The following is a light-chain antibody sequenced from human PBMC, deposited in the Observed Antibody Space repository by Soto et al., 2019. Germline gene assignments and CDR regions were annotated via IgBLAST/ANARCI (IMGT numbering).Light chain of an antibody. CDR3: QQRASWPPFT. CDR1: ENIRTS. Sequence: EVILTQFPATLSMSPGESATLSCRASENIRTSLAGYQHRPGQPPRLLIYDAFNRATGIPPRFSGGGSGTDFTLTISGLEPEDFAVYYCQQRASWPPFTFGGGTKVEIK. CDR2: DAF. J-gene: IGKJ4*01. V-gene: IGKV3-11*01.